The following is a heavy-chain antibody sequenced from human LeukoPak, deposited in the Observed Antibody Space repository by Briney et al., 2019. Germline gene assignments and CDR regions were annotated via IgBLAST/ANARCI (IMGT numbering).Heavy chain of an antibody. CDR3: ARDLVI. V-gene: IGHV4-31*03. D-gene: IGHD3-16*01. J-gene: IGHJ4*02. CDR2: IYYSGST. CDR1: GGSISSGGSY. Sequence: SQTLSLTCTVSGGSISSGGSYWSWVRQHPGKGLEWLGYIYYSGSTYCNPSLKSRLTILGDMSKNQFSLKLSSVTAADTAVYYCARDLVIWGQGTPVAVSS.